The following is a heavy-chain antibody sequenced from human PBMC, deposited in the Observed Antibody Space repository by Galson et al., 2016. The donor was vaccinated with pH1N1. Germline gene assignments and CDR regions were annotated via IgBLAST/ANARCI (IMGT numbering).Heavy chain of an antibody. Sequence: SCKASGYTLSRYYMHWLRQAPGQGLEWMGIIDPSSGSTTYAQKFQGRVTMTHDTATNTVYMELSSLRSDDTAVYYCARRYYFDYWGQGTLVAVSS. V-gene: IGHV1-46*03. CDR3: ARRYYFDY. CDR1: GYTLSRYY. J-gene: IGHJ4*02. CDR2: IDPSSGST.